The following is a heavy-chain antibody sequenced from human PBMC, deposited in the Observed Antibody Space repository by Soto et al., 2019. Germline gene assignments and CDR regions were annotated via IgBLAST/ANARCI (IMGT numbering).Heavy chain of an antibody. CDR3: ARASSTVTTKYYFDY. J-gene: IGHJ4*02. CDR1: GGSISSGGYY. Sequence: QVQLQESGPGLVKPSQTLSLTCTVSGGSISSGGYYWSWIRQHPGKGLEWIGYIYYSGSTYYNPSLKSRVTISVDTSKNQFSLKLSSVTAADTAVYYCARASSTVTTKYYFDYWGQGTLVTVSS. D-gene: IGHD4-17*01. CDR2: IYYSGST. V-gene: IGHV4-31*03.